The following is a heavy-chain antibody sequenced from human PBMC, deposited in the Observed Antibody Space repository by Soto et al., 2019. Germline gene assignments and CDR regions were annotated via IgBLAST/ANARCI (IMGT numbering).Heavy chain of an antibody. CDR3: AIRYYYDSSGYYLY. CDR2: ISGSGGST. Sequence: GXSLRLSCAASGFTFSSYALSWLRQAPGKGLEWVSAISGSGGSTYYADSVKGRFTISRDNSKNTLYLQMNSLRAEDTAVYYCAIRYYYDSSGYYLYWGQGTLVTVSS. J-gene: IGHJ4*02. D-gene: IGHD3-22*01. CDR1: GFTFSSYA. V-gene: IGHV3-23*01.